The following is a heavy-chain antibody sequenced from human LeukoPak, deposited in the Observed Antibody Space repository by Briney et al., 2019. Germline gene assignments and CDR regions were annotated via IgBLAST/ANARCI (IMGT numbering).Heavy chain of an antibody. CDR3: ARAEVWGSHYWFDP. V-gene: IGHV1-18*04. Sequence: ASVKVSCKASGYSFAAYYMHWVRQAPGQGLEWMGWISVYNGNTNYAQNLQGRVTMTTDTSTSTAYMELRSLRSDDTAVYYCARAEVWGSHYWFDPWGQGTLVTVSS. CDR2: ISVYNGNT. J-gene: IGHJ5*02. CDR1: GYSFAAYY. D-gene: IGHD3-16*01.